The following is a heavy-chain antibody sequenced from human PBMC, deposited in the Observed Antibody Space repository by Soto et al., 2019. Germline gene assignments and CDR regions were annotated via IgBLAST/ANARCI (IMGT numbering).Heavy chain of an antibody. CDR2: ISAYNGNT. CDR1: GYTFTSYG. V-gene: IGHV1-18*04. CDR3: ARMPPDGIAAAGLGGNWFDP. Sequence: GASVKVSCKASGYTFTSYGISWVRQAPGQGLEWMGWISAYNGNTNYAQKLQGRVTMTTDTSTSTAYMELRSLRSDDTAVYYCARMPPDGIAAAGLGGNWFDPWGQGTLVTVSS. D-gene: IGHD6-13*01. J-gene: IGHJ5*02.